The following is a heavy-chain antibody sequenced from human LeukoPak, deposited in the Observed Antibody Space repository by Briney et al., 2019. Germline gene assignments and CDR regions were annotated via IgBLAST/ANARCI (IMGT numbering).Heavy chain of an antibody. CDR3: AKGFGGARPDYFDY. CDR2: ISGSGGTT. J-gene: IGHJ4*02. V-gene: IGHV3-23*01. CDR1: VFTFSRYA. Sequence: GGSLRLSCVASVFTFSRYAMSWVRQAPGKGLEWVSAISGSGGTTYYADSVKGRFTISRDNSKNTLYLQMNSLTAEDTAVYYCAKGFGGARPDYFDYWGQGTLVTVSS. D-gene: IGHD6-6*01.